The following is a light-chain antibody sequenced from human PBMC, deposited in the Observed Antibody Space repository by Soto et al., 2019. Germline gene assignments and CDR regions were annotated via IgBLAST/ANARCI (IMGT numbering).Light chain of an antibody. CDR1: SSDIGAYDY. CDR2: EVR. CDR3: GSYASATLI. J-gene: IGLJ2*01. V-gene: IGLV2-14*03. Sequence: QSVLTQPASVSGSPGQSITISCTGTSSDIGAYDYVSWFQQYSGKAPTLIIYEVRFRPSGVSSRFSGSKSGNTASLTISGLQTEDEADHYCGSYASATLIFGGGTKLTVL.